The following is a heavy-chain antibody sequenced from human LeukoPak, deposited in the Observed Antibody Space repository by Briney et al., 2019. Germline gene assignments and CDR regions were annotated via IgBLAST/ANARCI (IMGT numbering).Heavy chain of an antibody. CDR2: INAGNGNT. CDR1: GYTFTGYA. CDR3: ARGFPYYYGSGSYIDY. J-gene: IGHJ4*02. D-gene: IGHD3-10*01. Sequence: ASVKVSCKASGYTFTGYAMHWVRQAPGQRFEWMGWINAGNGNTKYSQKFQGRVTITRDTSASTAYMELSSLRSEDTAVYYCARGFPYYYGSGSYIDYWGQGTLVTVSS. V-gene: IGHV1-3*01.